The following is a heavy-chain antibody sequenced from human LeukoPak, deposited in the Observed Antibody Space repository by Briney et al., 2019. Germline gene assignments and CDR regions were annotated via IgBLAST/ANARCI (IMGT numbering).Heavy chain of an antibody. Sequence: ASVKVSCKASEYTFTDYFIHWVRQAPGQGLEWMGWINTNTGNPTYVQGFTGRFVFSLDTSVSTAYLQISSLKAEDTAVYYCARTYYDFWSGYYKFDYWGQGTLVTVSS. D-gene: IGHD3-3*01. J-gene: IGHJ4*02. CDR3: ARTYYDFWSGYYKFDY. CDR2: INTNTGNP. CDR1: EYTFTDYF. V-gene: IGHV7-4-1*02.